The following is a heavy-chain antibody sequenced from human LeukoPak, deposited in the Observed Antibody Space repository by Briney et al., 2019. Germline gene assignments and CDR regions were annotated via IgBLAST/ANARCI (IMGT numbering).Heavy chain of an antibody. CDR1: GFTFSNAW. V-gene: IGHV3-15*01. CDR2: IKSKTDGGTT. J-gene: IGHJ4*02. D-gene: IGHD3-9*01. CDR3: TTSVLRYFDWLSDY. Sequence: GGSLRLSCAASGFTFSNAWMSWVRQAPGKGLEWVGRIKSKTDGGTTDYAAPVKGRFTISRDDSKNTLYLQMNSLKTEDTAVYYCTTSVLRYFDWLSDYWGQGTLVTVSS.